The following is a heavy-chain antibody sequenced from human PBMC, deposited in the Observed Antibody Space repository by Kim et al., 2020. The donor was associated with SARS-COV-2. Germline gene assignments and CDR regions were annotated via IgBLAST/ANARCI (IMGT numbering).Heavy chain of an antibody. CDR2: IWYDGSNK. CDR3: ARASVVEGAFDI. V-gene: IGHV3-33*01. CDR1: GFTFSSYG. J-gene: IGHJ3*02. Sequence: GGSLRLSCAASGFTFSSYGMHWVRQAPGKGLEWVAVIWYDGSNKYYADSVKGRFTISRDNSKNTLYLQMNSLRAEDTAVYYCARASVVEGAFDIWGQGTMVTVSS. D-gene: IGHD2-15*01.